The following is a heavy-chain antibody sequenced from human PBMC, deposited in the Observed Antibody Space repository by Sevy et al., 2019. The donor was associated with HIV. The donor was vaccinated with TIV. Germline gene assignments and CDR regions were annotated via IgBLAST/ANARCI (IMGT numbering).Heavy chain of an antibody. D-gene: IGHD5-18*01. Sequence: GGSLRLSCAASGFTFSSYWMSWVRQAPVKGLEWVANVKQDGSEKHYVDSVKGRFTISRDNAKNSLYLQMNSLRAEDTAVYYCARDRSWIQLWSGDYWGQGTLVTVSS. CDR1: GFTFSSYW. V-gene: IGHV3-7*01. J-gene: IGHJ4*02. CDR3: ARDRSWIQLWSGDY. CDR2: VKQDGSEK.